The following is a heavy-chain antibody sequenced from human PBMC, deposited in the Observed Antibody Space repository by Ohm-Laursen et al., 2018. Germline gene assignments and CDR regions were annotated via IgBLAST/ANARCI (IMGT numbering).Heavy chain of an antibody. CDR2: IYYSGTT. CDR3: ARRGHAFDI. CDR1: GASMIDYY. J-gene: IGHJ3*02. V-gene: IGHV4-59*01. Sequence: GTLSLTCTVSGASMIDYYWNWIRQPPGKGLEWIGYIYYSGTTNYNPSLKSRVTISLNTSKNQFSLKLSSVTAADTAVYYCARRGHAFDIWGQGTMVTVSS.